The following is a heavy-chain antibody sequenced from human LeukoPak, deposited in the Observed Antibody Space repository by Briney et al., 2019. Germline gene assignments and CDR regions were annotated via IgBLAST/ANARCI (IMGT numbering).Heavy chain of an antibody. J-gene: IGHJ4*02. CDR1: GGSFSGYY. D-gene: IGHD3-3*01. Sequence: PSETLSLTCAVYGGSFSGYYWSWIRQPPGKGLEWIGEINHSGSTNYNPSLKSRVTISVDTSKNQFSLKLSSVTAADTAVYYCARGSHYDFWSGYSKRIDYWGQGTLVTVSS. CDR2: INHSGST. V-gene: IGHV4-34*01. CDR3: ARGSHYDFWSGYSKRIDY.